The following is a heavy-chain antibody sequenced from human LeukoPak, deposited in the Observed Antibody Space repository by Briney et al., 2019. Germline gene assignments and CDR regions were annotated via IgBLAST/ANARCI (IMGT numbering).Heavy chain of an antibody. CDR1: GGSISSSSYY. Sequence: ETLSLTCTVSGGSISSSSYYWGWIRQPPGKWLEWIGSIYYSGSTYYNPSLKSRVTISVDTSKNQFSLKLSSVTAADTAVYYCARHSRLEPLVLDYWGQGTLVTVSS. V-gene: IGHV4-39*01. D-gene: IGHD6-6*01. CDR3: ARHSRLEPLVLDY. J-gene: IGHJ4*02. CDR2: IYYSGST.